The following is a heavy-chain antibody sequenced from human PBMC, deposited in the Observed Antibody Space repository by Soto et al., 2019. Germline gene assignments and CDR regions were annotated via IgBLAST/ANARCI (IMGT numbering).Heavy chain of an antibody. D-gene: IGHD5-18*01. J-gene: IGHJ3*02. CDR1: VCSIISVFYY. V-gene: IGHV4-31*03. CDR2: IYYSGST. Sequence: SETLSLTCTFSVCSIISVFYYWSFIRQHPWKCLELIVYIYYSGSTYYNPSLKSRVTISVDTSKNQFSLKLSSVTAADTAVYYCARDVYRYRHGVDAFDIWGKGKMVTVSS. CDR3: ARDVYRYRHGVDAFDI.